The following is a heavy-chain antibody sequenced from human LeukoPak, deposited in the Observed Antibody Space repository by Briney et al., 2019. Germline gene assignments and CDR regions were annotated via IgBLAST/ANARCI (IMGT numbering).Heavy chain of an antibody. CDR3: AKASAMIVVVSKHFDY. D-gene: IGHD3-22*01. V-gene: IGHV3-23*01. Sequence: SGGSLRLSCAASGFSLSGYWMSSVRPAPREGLWCVSAISGTGGATYYADSVKVRFTIYRDNSKNTLYLQMNSLRAEDTAVYYCAKASAMIVVVSKHFDYWGQGTLVTVSS. J-gene: IGHJ4*02. CDR2: ISGTGGAT. CDR1: GFSLSGYW.